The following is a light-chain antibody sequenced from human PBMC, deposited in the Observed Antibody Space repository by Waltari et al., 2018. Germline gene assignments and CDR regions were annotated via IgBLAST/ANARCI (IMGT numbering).Light chain of an antibody. V-gene: IGKV3-11*01. CDR1: QNIDIC. J-gene: IGKJ4*01. CDR3: QQRSRWPLT. Sequence: EIVLTQSPATLSLSPGESATLSCRASQNIDICLAWYQQRPGQAPRLLISDASYRATGIPARFRGSGSGTDFTLTISSLEPEDFAVYSCQQRSRWPLTFGGGTKVEL. CDR2: DAS.